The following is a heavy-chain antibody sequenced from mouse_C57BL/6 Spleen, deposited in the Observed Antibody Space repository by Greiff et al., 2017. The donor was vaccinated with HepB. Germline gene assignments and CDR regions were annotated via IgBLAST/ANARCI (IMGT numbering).Heavy chain of an antibody. CDR2: ISYDGSN. Sequence: DVQLQESGPGLVKPSQSLSLTCSVTGYSITSGYYWNWIRQFPGNKLEWMGYISYDGSNNYNPSLKNRISITRDTSKNQFFLKLNSVTTEDTATYYCARSSSDWYFDVWGTGTTVTVSS. D-gene: IGHD1-1*01. CDR3: ARSSSDWYFDV. CDR1: GYSITSGYY. V-gene: IGHV3-6*01. J-gene: IGHJ1*03.